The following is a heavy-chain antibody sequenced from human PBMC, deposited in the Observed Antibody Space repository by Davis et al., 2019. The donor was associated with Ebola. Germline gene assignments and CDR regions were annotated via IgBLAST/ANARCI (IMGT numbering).Heavy chain of an antibody. CDR3: AKENQADY. CDR1: GFTFSSYS. V-gene: IGHV3-30*18. J-gene: IGHJ4*02. Sequence: GESLKISCAASGFTFSSYSMNWVRQAPGKGLEWVAVISYDGSNKYYADSVKGRFTISRDNPQNTLSLQMNSLRAEETAVYYCAKENQADYWGQGTLVTVSS. CDR2: ISYDGSNK.